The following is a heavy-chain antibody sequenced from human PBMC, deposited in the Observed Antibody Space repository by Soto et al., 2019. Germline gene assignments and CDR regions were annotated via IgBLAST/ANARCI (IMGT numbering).Heavy chain of an antibody. CDR3: ATRPREPAAMLSPINYYYGMDV. D-gene: IGHD2-2*01. Sequence: SVKVSCKASGYSFTTYHIHWLRQAPGQGLEWMGGIIPIFGTANYAQKFQGRVTITADESTSTAYMELSSLRSEDTAVYYCATRPREPAAMLSPINYYYGMDVWGQGTTVTVSS. CDR1: GYSFTTYH. CDR2: IIPIFGTA. V-gene: IGHV1-69*13. J-gene: IGHJ6*02.